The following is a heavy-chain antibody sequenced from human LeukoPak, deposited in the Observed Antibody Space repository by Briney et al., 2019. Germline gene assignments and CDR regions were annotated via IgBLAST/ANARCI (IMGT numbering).Heavy chain of an antibody. CDR3: ARAQDSSGYTFSA. J-gene: IGHJ1*01. D-gene: IGHD3-22*01. Sequence: SVKVSCKASGGTFSSYAISWVRQAPGQGLEWMGGIIPIFGTANYAQKFQGRVTITADKSTSTAYMELSSLRSEDTAVYYCARAQDSSGYTFSAWGQGTLVTVSS. CDR1: GGTFSSYA. CDR2: IIPIFGTA. V-gene: IGHV1-69*06.